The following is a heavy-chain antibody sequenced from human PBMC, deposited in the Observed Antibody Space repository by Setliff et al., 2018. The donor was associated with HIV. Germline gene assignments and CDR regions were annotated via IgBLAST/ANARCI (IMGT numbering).Heavy chain of an antibody. CDR1: GSTFNDLS. V-gene: IGHV3-48*01. CDR3: ARDSGSTWYASSRSDY. Sequence: PGGSLRLSCEVSGSTFNDLSMNWVRQAPGKGLEWVSYISDSSSTIYYAGSVRGRFTIPRDNARNSLYLQMNSLRAEDTAVYYCARDSGSTWYASSRSDYWGQGTLVTVSS. CDR2: ISDSSSTI. J-gene: IGHJ4*02. D-gene: IGHD6-13*01.